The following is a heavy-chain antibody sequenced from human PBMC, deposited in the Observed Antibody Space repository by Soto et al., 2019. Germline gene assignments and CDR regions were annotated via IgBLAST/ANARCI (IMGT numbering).Heavy chain of an antibody. Sequence: PVGSLRLSCAASGFTFSSYWMHWVRQAPGKGLVWVSRINSDGSSTSYADSVKGRFTISRDNAKNTLYLQMNSLRAEDTAVYYCARVVVAATLSYGMDVWGQGTTVTVSS. J-gene: IGHJ6*02. D-gene: IGHD2-15*01. V-gene: IGHV3-74*01. CDR2: INSDGSST. CDR3: ARVVVAATLSYGMDV. CDR1: GFTFSSYW.